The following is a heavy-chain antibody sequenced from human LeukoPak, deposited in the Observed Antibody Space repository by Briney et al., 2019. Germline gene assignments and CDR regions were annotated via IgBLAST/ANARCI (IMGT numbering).Heavy chain of an antibody. CDR2: MKSETDGGTT. Sequence: PGGSLRLSCAASGFTFGNTWMSWVRQAPGKGLEWVGRMKSETDGGTTDYVAPVKARFTISRDDSKNTLYLQMNSLKTEDTAVYYCTTGSEAWGQGTLVTVSS. CDR3: TTGSEA. CDR1: GFTFGNTW. V-gene: IGHV3-15*01. J-gene: IGHJ5*02.